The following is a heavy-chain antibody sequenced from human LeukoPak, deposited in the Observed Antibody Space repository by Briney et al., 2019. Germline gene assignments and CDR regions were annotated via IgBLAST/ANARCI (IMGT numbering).Heavy chain of an antibody. CDR2: ISSSGSTI. Sequence: PGGSLRLSCAASGFTFSDYYMSWIRQAPGKGLEWVSYISSSGSTIYYADSVKGRFTISRDNAKNSPYLQMNSLRAEDTAVYYCARAGYSHPAVFDYWGQGTLVTVSS. CDR3: ARAGYSHPAVFDY. D-gene: IGHD5-18*01. J-gene: IGHJ4*02. V-gene: IGHV3-11*01. CDR1: GFTFSDYY.